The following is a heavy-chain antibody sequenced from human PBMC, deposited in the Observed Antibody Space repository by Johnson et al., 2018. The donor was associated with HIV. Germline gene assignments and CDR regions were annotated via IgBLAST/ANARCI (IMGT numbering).Heavy chain of an antibody. D-gene: IGHD5-18*01. CDR3: ARAVAMGYSKGNLIGAFGS. CDR1: GFTFGDYA. Sequence: VQLVESGGGLVQPGRSLRLSCAASGFTFGDYAMHWVRQAPGKGLELVSGISWNSATIGYADSVKGRFTISRDNAKNSLYLQMYSLRDEDTALYYCARAVAMGYSKGNLIGAFGSWGQGTMVTGSS. V-gene: IGHV3-9*01. CDR2: ISWNSATI. J-gene: IGHJ3*02.